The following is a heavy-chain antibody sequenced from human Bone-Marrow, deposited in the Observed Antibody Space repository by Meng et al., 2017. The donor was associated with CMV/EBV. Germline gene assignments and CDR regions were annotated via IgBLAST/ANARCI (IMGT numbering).Heavy chain of an antibody. J-gene: IGHJ5*01. Sequence: SCKASGYTFTSYGISWVRQAPGQGLEWVSSISATSSSIYYADSVKGRFTISRDNAKNTLFLQMNSLRVEDTAMYYCAKAAVFEKIVVVPTAIDSWGRGTLVTVSS. D-gene: IGHD2-2*01. CDR1: GYTFTSYG. CDR3: AKAAVFEKIVVVPTAIDS. V-gene: IGHV3-21*04. CDR2: ISATSSSI.